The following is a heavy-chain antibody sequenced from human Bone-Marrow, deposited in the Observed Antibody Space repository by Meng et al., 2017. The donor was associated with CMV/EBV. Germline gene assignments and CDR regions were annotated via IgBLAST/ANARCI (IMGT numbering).Heavy chain of an antibody. D-gene: IGHD6-13*01. V-gene: IGHV3-30*14. CDR1: EFTFSWYA. CDR3: AREFVAARLDY. J-gene: IGHJ4*01. CDR2: IYDSGTT. Sequence: GESLKISCAASEFTFSWYAMHWVRQAPGKGLEWVAVIYDSGTTFYAESVKGRFTVSRDSSKNTLFLQMNSLRGEDTAVYYCAREFVAARLDYWGQRTLVTVSS.